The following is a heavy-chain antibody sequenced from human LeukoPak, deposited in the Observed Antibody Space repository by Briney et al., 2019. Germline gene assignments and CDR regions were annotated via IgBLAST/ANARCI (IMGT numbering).Heavy chain of an antibody. V-gene: IGHV4-39*07. D-gene: IGHD3-10*01. Sequence: SETLSLTCTVSGGSISSSSYYWGWIRQPPGKGLEWIGSIYYSGSTYYNPSLKSRVTISVDTSKNQFSLKLSSVTAADTAVYYCARGIAMVRGVINDWGQRTLVTVSS. CDR2: IYYSGST. J-gene: IGHJ4*02. CDR3: ARGIAMVRGVIND. CDR1: GGSISSSSYY.